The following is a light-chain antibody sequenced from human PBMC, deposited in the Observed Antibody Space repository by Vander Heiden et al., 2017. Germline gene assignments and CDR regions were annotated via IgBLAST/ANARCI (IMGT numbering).Light chain of an antibody. CDR2: EVS. V-gene: IGLV2-14*01. Sequence: QSALTQPASVSVSPGQSITIPCTGTSSDVGGYNYVSWYQQHPGKAPKLMIYEVSNRPSGVSNRFSGSKSGNTASLTISGLQAEDEADYYCSSYTSSSTLVFGGGTKLTGL. CDR1: SSDVGGYNY. J-gene: IGLJ2*01. CDR3: SSYTSSSTLV.